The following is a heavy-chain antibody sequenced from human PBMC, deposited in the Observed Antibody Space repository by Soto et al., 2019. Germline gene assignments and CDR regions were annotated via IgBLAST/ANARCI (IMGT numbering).Heavy chain of an antibody. V-gene: IGHV3-33*01. J-gene: IGHJ4*02. D-gene: IGHD6-19*01. CDR1: GFTFSSHG. Sequence: QAQLVESGGGVVQPGRFLRLSCAASGFTFSSHGMHWVRQAPGKGLEWVAVIWSDGSNEYYADSVKGRFTIFRDNSKNTLYRQMSSLRVEDTAVYYCATDYSSTGYGLVYWGQGALVTVSS. CDR2: IWSDGSNE. CDR3: ATDYSSTGYGLVY.